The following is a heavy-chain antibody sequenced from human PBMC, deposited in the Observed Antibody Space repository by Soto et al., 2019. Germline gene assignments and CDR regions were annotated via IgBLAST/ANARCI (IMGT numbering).Heavy chain of an antibody. CDR2: IYYSGST. D-gene: IGHD5-12*01. Sequence: SETLSLTCTVSGGSISSGGYYWSWIRQHPGKGLEWIGYIYYSGSTYYNPSLKSRVTISVDTSKNQFSLKLSSVTAADTAVYYCARGGYGNDAFDIWGQGTMVTVAS. V-gene: IGHV4-31*03. J-gene: IGHJ3*02. CDR1: GGSISSGGYY. CDR3: ARGGYGNDAFDI.